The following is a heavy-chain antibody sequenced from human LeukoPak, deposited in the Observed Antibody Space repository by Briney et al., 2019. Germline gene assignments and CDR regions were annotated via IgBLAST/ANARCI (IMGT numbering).Heavy chain of an antibody. J-gene: IGHJ5*02. Sequence: SETLSLTCAVYGGSFSGYYWSWIRQPPRKGLEWIGEFNHSGSTNYNPSLKSRVTISVDTSKNQFSLKLSSVTAADTAVYYCARGFEGSGSLKYSHLGFDPWGQGTLVTVSS. V-gene: IGHV4-34*01. CDR3: ARGFEGSGSLKYSHLGFDP. CDR1: GGSFSGYY. CDR2: FNHSGST. D-gene: IGHD3-10*01.